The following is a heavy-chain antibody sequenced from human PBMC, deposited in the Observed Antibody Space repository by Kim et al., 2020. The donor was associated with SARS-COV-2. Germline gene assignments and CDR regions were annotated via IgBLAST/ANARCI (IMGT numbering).Heavy chain of an antibody. Sequence: ASVKVSCKTSGYTFASYVINWVRQAPGQGPEWMGWISTNTGNPTYAQGFTGRFVFSLDTSVNTAYLQISGLKAEDTAVYYCARGSTSSGGRIAPRWGHGTLVTVPS. J-gene: IGHJ4*01. CDR3: ARGSTSSGGRIAPR. D-gene: IGHD3-16*01. CDR1: GYTFASYV. CDR2: ISTNTGNP. V-gene: IGHV7-4-1*02.